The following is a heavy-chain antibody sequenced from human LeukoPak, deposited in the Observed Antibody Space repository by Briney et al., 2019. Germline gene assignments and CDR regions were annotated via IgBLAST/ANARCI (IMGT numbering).Heavy chain of an antibody. V-gene: IGHV4-39*07. CDR1: GGSISSSSYY. Sequence: PSETLSLTCTVSGGSISSSSYYWGWIRQPPGTGLEWIGSIYYSGSTYYNPSLKSRVTISVDTSKNQFSLKLSSVTAADTAVYYCAREETLWFGEPAPAAFDIWGQGTMVTVSS. J-gene: IGHJ3*02. D-gene: IGHD3-10*01. CDR3: AREETLWFGEPAPAAFDI. CDR2: IYYSGST.